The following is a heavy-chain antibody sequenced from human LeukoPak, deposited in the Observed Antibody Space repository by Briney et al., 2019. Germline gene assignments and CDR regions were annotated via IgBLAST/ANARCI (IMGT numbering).Heavy chain of an antibody. CDR2: ISYDGSNK. V-gene: IGHV3-30*18. J-gene: IGHJ4*02. CDR1: GFTFSSYG. CDR3: AKDQGAVAGPNDY. D-gene: IGHD6-19*01. Sequence: GGSLRLSCAASGFTFSSYGIHWVRQAPGKGLEWVAVISYDGSNKYYADSVKGRFTISRDNSKNTLYLQMNSLRAEDTAVYYCAKDQGAVAGPNDYWGQGTLVTVSS.